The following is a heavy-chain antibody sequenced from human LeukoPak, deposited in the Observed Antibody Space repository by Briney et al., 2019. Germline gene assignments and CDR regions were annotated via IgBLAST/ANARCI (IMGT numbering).Heavy chain of an antibody. J-gene: IGHJ4*02. CDR1: GFTFSSYG. V-gene: IGHV3-30*19. CDR3: ARVYNSYYFDY. Sequence: QPGRSLRLSCAASGFTFSSYGMHWGRQAPGKGLEWVTFISYDGTDKYYADSVKGRFTISRDTSKNTLYLQMNSLRADDTAIYYCARVYNSYYFDYWGQGTLVTVSS. CDR2: ISYDGTDK. D-gene: IGHD5-24*01.